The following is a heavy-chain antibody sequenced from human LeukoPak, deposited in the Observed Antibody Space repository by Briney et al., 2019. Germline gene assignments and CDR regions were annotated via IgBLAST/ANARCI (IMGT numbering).Heavy chain of an antibody. D-gene: IGHD3-3*01. Sequence: GGSLRLSCAASGFTFSSYAMSWVRQAPGKGLEWVSAISGSGGSTYYADSVKGRFTISRDNSKNTLYLQMNSLRAEDTAVYYCARANSGYYTIDYWGQGTLVTVSS. CDR2: ISGSGGST. CDR3: ARANSGYYTIDY. V-gene: IGHV3-23*01. CDR1: GFTFSSYA. J-gene: IGHJ4*02.